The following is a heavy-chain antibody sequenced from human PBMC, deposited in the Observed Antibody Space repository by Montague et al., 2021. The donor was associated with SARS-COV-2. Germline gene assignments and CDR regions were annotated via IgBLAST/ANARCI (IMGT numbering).Heavy chain of an antibody. J-gene: IGHJ5*02. Sequence: SETLSLTCTVSGGSISSSSYYWGWIRQPPGKGLEWIGCIYYSGSTYYNPSLKSRVTISVDTSKNQFSLKLSSVTAADTAVYYCARQPVFRYCDWLLWYGGMDAWGQGNLVTVSS. D-gene: IGHD3-9*01. CDR2: IYYSGST. CDR1: GGSISSSSYY. V-gene: IGHV4-39*01. CDR3: ARQPVFRYCDWLLWYGGMDA.